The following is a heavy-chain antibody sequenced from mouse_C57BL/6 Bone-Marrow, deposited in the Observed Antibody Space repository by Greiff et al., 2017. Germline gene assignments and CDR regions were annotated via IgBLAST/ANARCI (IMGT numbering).Heavy chain of an antibody. D-gene: IGHD3-2*02. V-gene: IGHV5-6*01. CDR3: ARQKHTQLRLRGSDY. Sequence: EVQVVESGGDLVKPGGSLKLSCAASGFTFSSYGMSWVRQTPDKRLEWVATISSGGSYTYYPDSVKGRFTISRDNAKNTLYLQMSSLKSEDTAMYYCARQKHTQLRLRGSDYWGQGTTLTVSS. CDR1: GFTFSSYG. J-gene: IGHJ2*01. CDR2: ISSGGSYT.